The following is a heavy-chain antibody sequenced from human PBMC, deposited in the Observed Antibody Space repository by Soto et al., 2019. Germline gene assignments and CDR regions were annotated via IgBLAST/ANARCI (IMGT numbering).Heavy chain of an antibody. V-gene: IGHV4-59*01. J-gene: IGHJ4*02. CDR1: GGSIRNYY. CDR3: ARVTSSSWYFDF. D-gene: IGHD6-13*01. Sequence: SETLSLTCSVSGGSIRNYYWSWIRQPPGKGLEWIGAINYSGNTNYNPSLKSRVTISVDTSKNQFSLKLNSMTAADTALYYCARVTSSSWYFDFWGQGTLVTVPS. CDR2: INYSGNT.